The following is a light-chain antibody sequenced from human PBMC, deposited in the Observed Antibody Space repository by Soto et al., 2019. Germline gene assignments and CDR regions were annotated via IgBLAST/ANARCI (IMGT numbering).Light chain of an antibody. CDR2: DVA. Sequence: QSALTQPRSVSGSPGQSVTISCTGARSDVGGYGFVSWYQQHPDKAPKLMIYDVAKRPSGVPDRFSGSKSGNTASLTISGLQAEDEADYYCSSYRSISTLYVFGTGTKVTVL. CDR1: RSDVGGYGF. V-gene: IGLV2-11*01. CDR3: SSYRSISTLYV. J-gene: IGLJ1*01.